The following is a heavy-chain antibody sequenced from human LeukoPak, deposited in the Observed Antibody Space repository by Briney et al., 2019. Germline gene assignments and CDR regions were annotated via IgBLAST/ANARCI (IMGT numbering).Heavy chain of an antibody. CDR1: GGSVTSGNYH. Sequence: PSETLSLTCTVSGGSVTSGNYHWTWIRQPPGTGLEWIGYISYSGSTDYNPSLRGRVTMSLDRPRNQFSLKLYSVSAADTAVYYCAAWQTIIFDYWDQGSLVTVSS. CDR2: ISYSGST. V-gene: IGHV4-61*01. D-gene: IGHD5-24*01. CDR3: AAWQTIIFDY. J-gene: IGHJ4*02.